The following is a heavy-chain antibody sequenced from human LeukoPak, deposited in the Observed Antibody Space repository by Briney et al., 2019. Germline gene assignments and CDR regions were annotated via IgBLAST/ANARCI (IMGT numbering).Heavy chain of an antibody. J-gene: IGHJ5*02. CDR2: ISYDGSNK. CDR1: GFTFSSYS. Sequence: GALRLPFSASGFTFSSYSMHRGRQAPGQGVEGGAGISYDGSNKYYADSVKGRFTISRDNSKNTLYLQMNSLRAEDTAVYYCARGGHSSGYYRNWFDPWGQGTLVTVSS. CDR3: ARGGHSSGYYRNWFDP. D-gene: IGHD3-22*01. V-gene: IGHV3-30-3*01.